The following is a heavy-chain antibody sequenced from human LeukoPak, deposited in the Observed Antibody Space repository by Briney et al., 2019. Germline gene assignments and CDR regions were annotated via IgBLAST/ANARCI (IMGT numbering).Heavy chain of an antibody. CDR2: IYFSGYT. CDR1: GFTFSSYE. V-gene: IGHV4-39*02. J-gene: IGHJ3*02. Sequence: GSLRLSCAASGFTFSSYEMNWVRQPPGKGLEWIGSIYFSGYTYYNSSLKSRVTMSVDTSSNHFSLNLSSVTAADTAVYYCARESGGNYDSSGDAFDIWGQGTLVTVSS. D-gene: IGHD3-22*01. CDR3: ARESGGNYDSSGDAFDI.